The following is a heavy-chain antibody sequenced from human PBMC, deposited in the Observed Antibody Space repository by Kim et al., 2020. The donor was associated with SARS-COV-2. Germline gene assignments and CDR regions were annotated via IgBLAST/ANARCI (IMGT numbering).Heavy chain of an antibody. V-gene: IGHV4-59*09. CDR3: ARGTSITIFGVVTHASYFDY. Sequence: WSGYIYYSGSTNYTPSLKSRVTISVDTSKNQFSLKLSSVTAADTAVYYCARGTSITIFGVVTHASYFDYWGQGTLVTVSS. D-gene: IGHD3-3*01. CDR2: IYYSGST. J-gene: IGHJ4*02.